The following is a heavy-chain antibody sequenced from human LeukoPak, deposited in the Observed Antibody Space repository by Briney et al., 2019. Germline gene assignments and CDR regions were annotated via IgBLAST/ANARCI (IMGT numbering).Heavy chain of an antibody. CDR3: ATTPHNYGDHNWFDP. D-gene: IGHD4-17*01. J-gene: IGHJ5*02. CDR2: IYYSGST. CDR1: GGSISSYY. Sequence: SETLSLTCTVSGGSISSYYWSWIRQPPGKGLEWIGYIYYSGSTNYNPSLKSRVTISVDTSKNQFSLKLSSVTAADTAVYYCATTPHNYGDHNWFDPWGQGTLVTVSS. V-gene: IGHV4-59*08.